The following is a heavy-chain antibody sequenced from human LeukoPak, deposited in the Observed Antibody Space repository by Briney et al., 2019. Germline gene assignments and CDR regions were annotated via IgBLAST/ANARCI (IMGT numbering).Heavy chain of an antibody. CDR3: ARERWEPPYYFFGLDV. J-gene: IGHJ6*02. D-gene: IGHD1-26*01. CDR2: IIPFFGSP. V-gene: IGHV1-69*13. Sequence: ASVKVSCKASRGTFSSYAISWVRQAPGQGLEWMGGIIPFFGSPNYAQKFQGRVTVIADESTSTAYMELSSLRFEDTAVYYCARERWEPPYYFFGLDVWGQGTTVTVS. CDR1: RGTFSSYA.